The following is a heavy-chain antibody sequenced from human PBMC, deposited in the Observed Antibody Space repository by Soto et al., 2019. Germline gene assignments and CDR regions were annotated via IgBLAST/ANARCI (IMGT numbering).Heavy chain of an antibody. CDR1: GFTVSSNY. CDR2: IYSGGST. Sequence: EVQLVETGGGLIQPGGSLRLSCAASGFTVSSNYMSWVRQAPGKGLEWVSVIYSGGSTYYADSVKGRFTISRDNSKNTLYLQMNSLRAEDTAVYYCARGGYSNYVSWYFDLWGRGTLVTVSS. CDR3: ARGGYSNYVSWYFDL. V-gene: IGHV3-53*02. J-gene: IGHJ2*01. D-gene: IGHD4-4*01.